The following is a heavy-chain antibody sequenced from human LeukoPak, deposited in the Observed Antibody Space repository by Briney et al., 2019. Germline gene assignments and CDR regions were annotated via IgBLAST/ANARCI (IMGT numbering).Heavy chain of an antibody. J-gene: IGHJ6*03. CDR3: AILFGSSWDYYYYMDV. V-gene: IGHV3-21*01. CDR2: ISSSSSYI. Sequence: GGSLRLSCAASGFTFSSYSMNWVRQAPGKGLEWVSSISSSSSYIYYADSVKGRFTISRDNAKNSLYLQMNSLRAEDTAVYYCAILFGSSWDYYYYMDVWGKGTTVTISS. CDR1: GFTFSSYS. D-gene: IGHD6-13*01.